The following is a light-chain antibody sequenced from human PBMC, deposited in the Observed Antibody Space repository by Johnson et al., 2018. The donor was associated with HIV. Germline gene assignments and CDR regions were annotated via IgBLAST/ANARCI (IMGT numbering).Light chain of an antibody. CDR1: SSNIGNNY. V-gene: IGLV1-51*01. J-gene: IGLJ1*01. CDR2: DNN. Sequence: QSVLTQPPSVSAAPGQKVTISCSGSSSNIGNNYVSWYQHFPGTAPKLLIYDNNKRPSGIPDRFSASKSGTSATLAITGLQTGDEADYYCGTWDSNLSAHYVFGTGTKVTVL. CDR3: GTWDSNLSAHYV.